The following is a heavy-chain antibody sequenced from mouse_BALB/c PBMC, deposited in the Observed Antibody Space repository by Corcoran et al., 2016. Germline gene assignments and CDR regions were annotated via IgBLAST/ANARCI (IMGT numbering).Heavy chain of an antibody. J-gene: IGHJ4*01. CDR3: ARIDDGDYAMDY. CDR1: GYTFTNYG. D-gene: IGHD2-12*01. V-gene: IGHV9-3-1*01. Sequence: QIQLVQSGPELKKPGETVKISCKASGYTFTNYGMNWVKQATGKGLKWMGWINTYTGEPTYADDFKGRFAFSLETSASTAYLQINNLKNEDTATYFCARIDDGDYAMDYWGQGTSVTVSS. CDR2: INTYTGEP.